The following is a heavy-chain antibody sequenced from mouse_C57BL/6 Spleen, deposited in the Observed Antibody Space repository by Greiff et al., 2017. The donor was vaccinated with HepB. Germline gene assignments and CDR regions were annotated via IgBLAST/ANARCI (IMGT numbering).Heavy chain of an antibody. CDR1: GYTFTSYW. Sequence: QVQLMQPGAELVMPGASVKLSCKASGYTFTSYWMHWVKQSPGQGLEWIGEIDQSDSYTNYNQKVKGKSTLTVDKSPSTDYMQLSSLTSEDSAVYYCARVANGTSSHFDYWGQGTTLTVSS. V-gene: IGHV1-69*01. J-gene: IGHJ2*01. CDR3: ARVANGTSSHFDY. CDR2: IDQSDSYT. D-gene: IGHD1-1*01.